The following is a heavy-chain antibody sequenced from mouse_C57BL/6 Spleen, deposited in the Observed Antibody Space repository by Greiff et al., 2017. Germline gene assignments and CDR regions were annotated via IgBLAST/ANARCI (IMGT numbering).Heavy chain of an antibody. V-gene: IGHV1-61*01. Sequence: VQLQQPGAELVRPGSSVKLSCKASGYTFTSYWMDWVKQRPGQGLEWIGNIYPSDSETHYNQEFKDKATLTVDKSSSTAYMQLSSLTSEDSAVYYCARRKANFDYWGQGTTLTVSS. CDR1: GYTFTSYW. D-gene: IGHD3-2*02. J-gene: IGHJ2*01. CDR3: ARRKANFDY. CDR2: IYPSDSET.